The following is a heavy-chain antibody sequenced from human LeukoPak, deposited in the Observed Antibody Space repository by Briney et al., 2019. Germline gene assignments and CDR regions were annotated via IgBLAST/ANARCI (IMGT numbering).Heavy chain of an antibody. CDR3: VRGIAARPSLDWFDP. Sequence: SETLSLTCAVYGGSFSGYYWSWIRQPPGKGLEWIGEINHSGSTNYNPSLKSRVTISVDTSKNQFSLKLSSVTAADTAVYYCVRGIAARPSLDWFDPWGQGTLVTVSS. D-gene: IGHD6-6*01. J-gene: IGHJ5*02. CDR2: INHSGST. CDR1: GGSFSGYY. V-gene: IGHV4-34*01.